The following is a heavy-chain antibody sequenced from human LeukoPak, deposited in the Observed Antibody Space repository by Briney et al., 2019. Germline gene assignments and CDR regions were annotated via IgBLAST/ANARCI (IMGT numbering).Heavy chain of an antibody. J-gene: IGHJ2*01. D-gene: IGHD3-3*01. CDR1: GFTFSSYA. CDR3: ARGVPSILYWYFDL. V-gene: IGHV3-7*02. Sequence: GGSLRLSCAASGFTFSSYAMSWVRQAPGKGLEWVANIKQDGTEKYYVDSVRGRFTISRDSAKNSLYLQMNSLRAEDTAVYYCARGVPSILYWYFDLWGRGTLVTVSS. CDR2: IKQDGTEK.